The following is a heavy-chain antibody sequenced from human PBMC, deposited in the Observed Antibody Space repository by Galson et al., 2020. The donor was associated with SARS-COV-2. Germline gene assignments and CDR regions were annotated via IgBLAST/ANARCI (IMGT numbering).Heavy chain of an antibody. V-gene: IGHV5-10-1*01. CDR3: ARPGSGWSEDAFDI. J-gene: IGHJ3*02. D-gene: IGHD6-19*01. Sequence: GESLKISCKGSGYSFASYSITWVRQMPGKGLEWMGKIDPRDSYTTYSPSFQGHVTISADRSISTAYLQWSSLQASDTAMYFCARPGSGWSEDAFDIWGQGTLVTVSS. CDR1: GYSFASYS. CDR2: IDPRDSYT.